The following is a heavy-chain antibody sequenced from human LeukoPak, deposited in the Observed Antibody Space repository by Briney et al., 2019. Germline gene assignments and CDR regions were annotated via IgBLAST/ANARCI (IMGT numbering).Heavy chain of an antibody. D-gene: IGHD2-2*01. CDR3: ARGYCSSTTCYKSWFDP. J-gene: IGHJ5*02. V-gene: IGHV3-7*01. CDR1: GFTFSSYW. Sequence: PGGSLRLSCAASGFTFSSYWMSWVRQAPGKGLEWVANINQDGSEKDYVDSVKGRFTISRDNAKNSLYLQMNGLRAEDTAVYYCARGYCSSTTCYKSWFDPWGQGTLVTVSS. CDR2: INQDGSEK.